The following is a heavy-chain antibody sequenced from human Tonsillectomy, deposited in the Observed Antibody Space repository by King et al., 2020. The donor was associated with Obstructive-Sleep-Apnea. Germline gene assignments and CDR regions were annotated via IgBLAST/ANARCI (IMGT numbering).Heavy chain of an antibody. CDR3: ASERGETSYGYDSFDY. D-gene: IGHD5-18*01. J-gene: IGHJ4*02. Sequence: QLQLQESGGGVVQPGRSLRLSCAASGFTFSSYGMHWVRQAPGKGLEWVAVIWYDGSNKYYANSVKGRLTISRDNSKNTPYLQMNSLRAEDTAVYYCASERGETSYGYDSFDYWGQGTLVTVSS. CDR2: IWYDGSNK. V-gene: IGHV3-33*01. CDR1: GFTFSSYG.